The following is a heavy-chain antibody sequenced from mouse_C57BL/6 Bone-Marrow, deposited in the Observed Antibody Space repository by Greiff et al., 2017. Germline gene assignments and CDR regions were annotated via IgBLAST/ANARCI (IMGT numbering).Heavy chain of an antibody. D-gene: IGHD1-1*01. CDR2: IDPENGDT. CDR1: GFNIKDDY. V-gene: IGHV14-4*01. J-gene: IGHJ3*01. CDR3: TTCTTVVEGAWFAY. Sequence: VQLKQSGAELVRPGASVKLSCTASGFNIKDDYMHWVKQRPEQGLEWIGWIDPENGDTEYASKFQGKATITADTSSNTAYLQLSSLTSEDTAVYYCTTCTTVVEGAWFAYWGQGTLVTVSA.